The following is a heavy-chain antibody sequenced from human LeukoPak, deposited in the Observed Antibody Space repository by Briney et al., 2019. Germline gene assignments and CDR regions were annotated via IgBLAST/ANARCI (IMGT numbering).Heavy chain of an antibody. CDR2: ISGSGDGS. D-gene: IGHD4-17*01. CDR3: GRDPNGDYVGAFEF. J-gene: IGHJ3*01. CDR1: GFTSKSYA. V-gene: IGHV3-23*01. Sequence: GGSLRLSCTASGFTSKSYAVTWVRQAPGKGLQWVSSISGSGDGSSFADSVQGRFSMSRDNSKNTLFLHMKSLRAEDTAMYFCGRDPNGDYVGAFEFWGPGTLVTVSS.